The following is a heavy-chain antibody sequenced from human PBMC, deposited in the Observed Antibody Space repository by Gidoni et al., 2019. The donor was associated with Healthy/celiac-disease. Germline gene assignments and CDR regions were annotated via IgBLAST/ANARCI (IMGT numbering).Heavy chain of an antibody. V-gene: IGHV3-21*01. J-gene: IGHJ4*02. D-gene: IGHD6-19*01. CDR3: ARDRAVAGTGLDY. Sequence: EVQLVESGGVLVKPVVSLRLSCAASGFTFSSYSMNWVRQAPGKGLEWVSSISSSSSYIDYADAVKGRFTISRDNAKNALYLQMNSLRAEDTAVYYCARDRAVAGTGLDYWGQGTLVTVSS. CDR2: ISSSSSYI. CDR1: GFTFSSYS.